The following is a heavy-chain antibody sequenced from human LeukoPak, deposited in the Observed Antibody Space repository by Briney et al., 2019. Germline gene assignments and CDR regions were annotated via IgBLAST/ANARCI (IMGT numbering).Heavy chain of an antibody. CDR3: ARHVSIVVVPAARSDWFDP. CDR1: GGSISSSSSYY. V-gene: IGHV4-39*01. J-gene: IGHJ5*02. Sequence: SETLSLTCTVSGGSISSSSSYYWAWIRQPPGKGLEWIGSIYYSGSTYYNPSLKSRVTISVDTSKNQFSLKLSSVTAADTAVYYCARHVSIVVVPAARSDWFDPWGQGTLVTVSS. D-gene: IGHD2-2*01. CDR2: IYYSGST.